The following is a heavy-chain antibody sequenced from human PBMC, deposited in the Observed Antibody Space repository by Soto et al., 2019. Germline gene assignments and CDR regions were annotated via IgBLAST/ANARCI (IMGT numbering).Heavy chain of an antibody. Sequence: PGGSLRLSCAASGFTFSSFAMSWVRQAPGKGLEWVSTISGSGGSTFYADSVKGRFTMSRDNSKNTLYLQMNSLRVEDTAVYYCAKDQPSYFDNSGYYGHLDYWGQGTLVTVSS. D-gene: IGHD3-9*01. CDR2: ISGSGGST. CDR1: GFTFSSFA. J-gene: IGHJ4*02. V-gene: IGHV3-23*01. CDR3: AKDQPSYFDNSGYYGHLDY.